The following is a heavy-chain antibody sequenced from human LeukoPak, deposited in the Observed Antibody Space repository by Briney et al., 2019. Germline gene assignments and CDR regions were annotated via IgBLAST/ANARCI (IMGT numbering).Heavy chain of an antibody. V-gene: IGHV4-59*08. CDR2: IYYSGST. CDR1: GGSISNYY. D-gene: IGHD6-6*01. Sequence: SETLSLTCTVSGGSISNYYWSWLRQPPGEGLEWIGYIYYSGSTNYNPSLKSRVTISVDTSKNQFSLKLSSATAADTAVYYCATHFGPYGSWYFDSGGQGTLATVSA. CDR3: ATHFGPYGSWYFDS. J-gene: IGHJ4*02.